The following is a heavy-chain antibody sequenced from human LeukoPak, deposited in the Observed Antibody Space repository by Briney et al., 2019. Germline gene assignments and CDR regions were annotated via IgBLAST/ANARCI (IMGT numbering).Heavy chain of an antibody. V-gene: IGHV4-4*07. CDR1: GGSISSYY. J-gene: IGHJ4*02. CDR2: IYTSGST. D-gene: IGHD3-22*01. CDR3: ARERYYYDSSGYYSYFDY. Sequence: SETLSLTCTVSGGSISSYYWSWIRQPAGKGLEWIGRIYTSGSTNYNPSLKSRATMSVDTSKNQFSLKLSSVTAADTAVYYCARERYYYDSSGYYSYFDYWGQGTLVTVSS.